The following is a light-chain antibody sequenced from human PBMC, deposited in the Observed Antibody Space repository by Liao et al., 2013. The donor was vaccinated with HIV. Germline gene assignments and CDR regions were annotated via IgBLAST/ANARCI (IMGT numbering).Light chain of an antibody. Sequence: SYVLTQPPSVSAAPGKTARITCGGNNIGSKSIHWYQQKPGQAPVLVIYYDSDRPSGIPERFSGSSSGTTVTLTISGVQAEDEADYFCQSADSSATYPVFGGGTKLTVL. CDR3: QSADSSATYPV. CDR1: NIGSKS. J-gene: IGLJ3*02. V-gene: IGLV3-21*01. CDR2: YDS.